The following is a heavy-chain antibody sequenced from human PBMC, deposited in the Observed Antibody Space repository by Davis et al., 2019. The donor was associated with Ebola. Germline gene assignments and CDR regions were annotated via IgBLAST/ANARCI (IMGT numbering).Heavy chain of an antibody. CDR3: ARNQYCTNGVCYTRAYGMDV. Sequence: AASVKVSCKVSGYTLTELSMHWVRQAPGKGLEWMGGFDPEDGETIYAQKFQGRVTMTEDTSTDTAYMELSSLRPEDTAVYYCARNQYCTNGVCYTRAYGMDVWGKGTTVTVSS. D-gene: IGHD2-8*01. V-gene: IGHV1-24*01. J-gene: IGHJ6*04. CDR1: GYTLTELS. CDR2: FDPEDGET.